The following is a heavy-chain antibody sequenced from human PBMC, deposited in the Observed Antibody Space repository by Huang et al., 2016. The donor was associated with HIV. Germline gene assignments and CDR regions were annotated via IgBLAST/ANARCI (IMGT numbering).Heavy chain of an antibody. CDR3: ARSHSIHWGFNWFDP. J-gene: IGHJ5*02. CDR2: MYYSGST. D-gene: IGHD7-27*01. V-gene: IGHV4-59*01. Sequence: QVQLQESGPGLVKPSETLSLTCTVSGGSISSYYWSWIRQPPGKGLEWIGYMYYSGSTNYNPSLKSRVTISVDTSKNQVSLKLSSVTAADTAVYYCARSHSIHWGFNWFDPWGQGTLVTVSS. CDR1: GGSISSYY.